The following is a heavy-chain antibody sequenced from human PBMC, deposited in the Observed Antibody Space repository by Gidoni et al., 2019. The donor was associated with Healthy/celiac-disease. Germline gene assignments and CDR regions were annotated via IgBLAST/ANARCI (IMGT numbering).Heavy chain of an antibody. CDR3: ARDSPTLDAFDI. CDR2: IWYDGGNK. J-gene: IGHJ3*02. V-gene: IGHV3-33*01. CDR1: GSTFSSYG. Sequence: QVQLVESGGGVVQPGRSLSIACAASGSTFSSYGIHWVRQAPGKGLEWVAVIWYDGGNKYYADSVKGRFAISRDNSKNTLYLQMNSLGAEDTAVYYCARDSPTLDAFDIWGQGTMVTVSS.